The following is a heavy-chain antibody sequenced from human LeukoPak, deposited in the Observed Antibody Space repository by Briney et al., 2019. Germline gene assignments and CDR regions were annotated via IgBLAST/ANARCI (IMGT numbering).Heavy chain of an antibody. Sequence: ASVKVSCEASGYTSTGYYMHWVRQAPGQGLEWMGWINPNSGGTNYAQKYQGRVTMTRDTSISTAYMELSRLRSDDTAVYYCARAATIDYWGQGTLVTVSS. J-gene: IGHJ4*02. CDR2: INPNSGGT. D-gene: IGHD2-15*01. CDR1: GYTSTGYY. CDR3: ARAATIDY. V-gene: IGHV1-2*02.